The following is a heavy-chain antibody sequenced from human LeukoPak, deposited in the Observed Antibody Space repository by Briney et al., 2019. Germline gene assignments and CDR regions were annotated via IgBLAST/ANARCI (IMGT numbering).Heavy chain of an antibody. Sequence: SESLSLTCTVSGCSISSYYWSWIRQPPGKGLEWIGYIYYSGSTNYNPSPKSRVTISVDTSKNQFSLKLSSVTAADTAVYYCARGDSSSWEYYFDYWGQGTLVTVSS. V-gene: IGHV4-59*01. CDR1: GCSISSYY. CDR2: IYYSGST. D-gene: IGHD6-13*01. J-gene: IGHJ4*02. CDR3: ARGDSSSWEYYFDY.